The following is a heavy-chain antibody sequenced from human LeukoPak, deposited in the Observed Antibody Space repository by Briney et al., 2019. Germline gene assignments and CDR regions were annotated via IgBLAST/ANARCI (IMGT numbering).Heavy chain of an antibody. CDR3: ARGDYCSSTSCYSDWFDP. D-gene: IGHD2-2*01. J-gene: IGHJ5*02. CDR1: GGSISSGSYY. Sequence: SQTLSLTCTVSGGSISSGSYYWSWIRQPAGKGLEWIGRIYTSGSTNYNPSLKSRVTISVDTSKNQFSLKLSSVTAADTAVYYCARGDYCSSTSCYSDWFDPWGQGTLVTVSP. CDR2: IYTSGST. V-gene: IGHV4-61*02.